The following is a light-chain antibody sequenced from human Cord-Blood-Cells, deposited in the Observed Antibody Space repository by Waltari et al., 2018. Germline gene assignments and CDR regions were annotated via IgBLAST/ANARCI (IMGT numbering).Light chain of an antibody. V-gene: IGLV2-14*01. J-gene: IGLJ3*02. CDR2: DVS. CDR3: SSYTSSSSWV. CDR1: SSDVGGSNY. Sequence: QSALTQPASVPGSPGQSITISCTGTSSDVGGSNYVPWYQQHPGKAPKLMIYDVSKRPSGVSNRFSGSKSGNTASLTISGLQAEDEADYYCSSYTSSSSWVFGGGTKLTVL.